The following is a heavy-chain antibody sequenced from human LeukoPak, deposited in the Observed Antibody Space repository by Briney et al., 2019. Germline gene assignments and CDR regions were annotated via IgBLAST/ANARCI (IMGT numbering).Heavy chain of an antibody. CDR1: GYTFSNYV. J-gene: IGHJ4*02. Sequence: ASVKVSCKASGYTFSNYVISWVRQAPGQGLEWMGWISAYNGNTNYAQKVQGRVTMTTDTSTSTVHMELRSLISDDTAMYYCARAGSGWSIEYWGQGTLVTVSS. CDR2: ISAYNGNT. CDR3: ARAGSGWSIEY. V-gene: IGHV1-18*01. D-gene: IGHD6-19*01.